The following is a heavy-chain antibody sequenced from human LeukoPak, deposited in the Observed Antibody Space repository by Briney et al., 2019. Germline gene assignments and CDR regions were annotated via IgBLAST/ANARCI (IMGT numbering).Heavy chain of an antibody. J-gene: IGHJ4*02. D-gene: IGHD2-15*01. V-gene: IGHV4-34*01. Sequence: PSETPSLTCAVYGGSFSGYYWSWIRQPPGKGLEWIGEINHSGSTNYNPSLKSRVTISVDASKNQFSLKLSSVTAAGSAVYYCARLGFCSGGRCLSDYWGQGTLVTVSS. CDR2: INHSGST. CDR3: ARLGFCSGGRCLSDY. CDR1: GGSFSGYY.